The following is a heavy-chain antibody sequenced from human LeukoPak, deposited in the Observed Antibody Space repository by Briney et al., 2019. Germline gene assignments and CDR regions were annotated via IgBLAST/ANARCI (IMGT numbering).Heavy chain of an antibody. Sequence: GASVKVSCKASGYTFTDYALHWVRQVPGQRLEWMGWINAGNGNTKYSQNFQGRVTITRDTSASTAYMELSSPRSEDTAVYYCARRLGYCSGGSCGIGGWFDPWGQGALVTVSS. D-gene: IGHD2-15*01. CDR1: GYTFTDYA. CDR2: INAGNGNT. V-gene: IGHV1-3*01. CDR3: ARRLGYCSGGSCGIGGWFDP. J-gene: IGHJ5*02.